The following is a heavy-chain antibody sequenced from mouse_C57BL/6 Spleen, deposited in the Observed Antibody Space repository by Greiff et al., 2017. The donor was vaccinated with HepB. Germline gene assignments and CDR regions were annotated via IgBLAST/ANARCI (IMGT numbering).Heavy chain of an antibody. Sequence: VQLQQSGPELVKPGASVKISCKASGYAFSSSWMNWVKQRPGKGLEWIGRIYPGDGDTNYNGKFKGKATLTVDQSSSTAYMQLSSLTSEDSAVYFCAKTAQAYYFDYWGQGTTLTVSS. D-gene: IGHD3-2*02. V-gene: IGHV1-82*01. CDR3: AKTAQAYYFDY. J-gene: IGHJ2*01. CDR1: GYAFSSSW. CDR2: IYPGDGDT.